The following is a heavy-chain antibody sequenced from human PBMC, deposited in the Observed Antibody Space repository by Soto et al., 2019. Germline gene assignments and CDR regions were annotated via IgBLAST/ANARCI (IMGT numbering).Heavy chain of an antibody. CDR1: GGDISTYY. J-gene: IGHJ5*02. Sequence: QVQLQESGPGLVKPSETLSLTCTVSGGDISTYYWTWIRQPAGKGLEWIGRIYSSGSTKYNPSLKSRVPVSLDTSKNQFYLRLGSVTAADTAVYYCARGQRFSDWFDPWGQGTLVTVAS. CDR3: ARGQRFSDWFDP. D-gene: IGHD3-3*01. V-gene: IGHV4-4*07. CDR2: IYSSGST.